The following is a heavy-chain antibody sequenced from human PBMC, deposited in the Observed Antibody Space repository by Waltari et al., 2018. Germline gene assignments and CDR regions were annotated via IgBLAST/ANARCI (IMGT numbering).Heavy chain of an antibody. CDR1: GGSISSSSYY. CDR3: AIQSHLLTDY. Sequence: QLQLQESGPGLVKPSETLSLTCTVSGGSISSSSYYWGWIRQPPGKGLEWIGIIYYSGGTYYNPSLKSRVTISVDTSKNQFSLKLSSVTAADTAVYYCAIQSHLLTDYWGQGTLVTVSS. J-gene: IGHJ4*02. V-gene: IGHV4-39*01. CDR2: IYYSGGT.